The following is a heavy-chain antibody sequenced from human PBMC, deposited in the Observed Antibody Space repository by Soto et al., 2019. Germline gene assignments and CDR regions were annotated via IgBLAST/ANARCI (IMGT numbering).Heavy chain of an antibody. Sequence: GGSLRLSCAASGFTFSSYWMSWVRQAPGKGLEWVANIKQDGSEKYYVDSVKGRFTISRDNAKNSLYRQMNRLRAEDTAVDYCEREPTRSSIAARDAFDIWGQGTMVTVSS. CDR2: IKQDGSEK. J-gene: IGHJ3*02. CDR1: GFTFSSYW. D-gene: IGHD6-6*01. V-gene: IGHV3-7*01. CDR3: EREPTRSSIAARDAFDI.